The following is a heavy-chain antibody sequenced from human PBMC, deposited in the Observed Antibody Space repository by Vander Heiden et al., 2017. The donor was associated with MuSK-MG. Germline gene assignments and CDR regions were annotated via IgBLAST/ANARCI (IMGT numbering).Heavy chain of an antibody. V-gene: IGHV1-8*01. D-gene: IGHD3-9*01. Sequence: QVQLVQSGAEVKKPGASVKVSCKASGYTFTSYDINWVRQATGQGLEWMGWMNPNSGNTGYAQKFQGRVTMTRNTSISTAYMELSSLRSEDTAVYYCARGVRSLPRYFDWLLPTYYFDYWGQGTLVTVSS. J-gene: IGHJ4*02. CDR3: ARGVRSLPRYFDWLLPTYYFDY. CDR2: MNPNSGNT. CDR1: GYTFTSYD.